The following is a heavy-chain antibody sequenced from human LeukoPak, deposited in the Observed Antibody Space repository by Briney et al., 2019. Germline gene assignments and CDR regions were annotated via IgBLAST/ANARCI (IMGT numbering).Heavy chain of an antibody. D-gene: IGHD4-17*01. CDR1: GFTFSSYG. CDR3: ARTQHGASDAFDI. J-gene: IGHJ3*02. CDR2: IWYDGSNK. Sequence: PGGSLRLSCAASGFTFSSYGMHWVRQAPGKGLEWVAVIWYDGSNKYYADSVKGRFTISRDNSKNTLYLQMNSLRAEDTAVYYCARTQHGASDAFDIWGQGTMVTVSS. V-gene: IGHV3-33*01.